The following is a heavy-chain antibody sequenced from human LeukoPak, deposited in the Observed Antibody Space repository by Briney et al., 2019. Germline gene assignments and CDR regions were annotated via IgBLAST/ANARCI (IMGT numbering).Heavy chain of an antibody. CDR1: GFIFRDYA. CDR2: ISDNGGGP. D-gene: IGHD3/OR15-3a*01. V-gene: IGHV3-23*01. J-gene: IGHJ4*02. Sequence: GGSLRLSCVVSGFIFRDYAMSWVRQAPGEGLEWVAGISDNGGGPYYADSLKGRFTISRDNSKNILYLQMNSLRAEDTAVYHCAKEIGRLGVPLYDYWGRGTLVTASS. CDR3: AKEIGRLGVPLYDY.